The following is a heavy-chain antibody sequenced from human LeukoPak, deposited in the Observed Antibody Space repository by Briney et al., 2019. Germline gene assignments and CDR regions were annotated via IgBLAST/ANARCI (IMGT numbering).Heavy chain of an antibody. V-gene: IGHV1-69*06. CDR3: ARVAGYSSGWYNDY. Sequence: SVKVSCKASGGTFSSYAISWVRQAPGQGLEWMGGIIPIFGTANYAQKFQGRVTITADKSTSTAYMELSSLRSEDTAVYYCARVAGYSSGWYNDYWGQGALVTVSS. D-gene: IGHD6-19*01. CDR2: IIPIFGTA. CDR1: GGTFSSYA. J-gene: IGHJ4*02.